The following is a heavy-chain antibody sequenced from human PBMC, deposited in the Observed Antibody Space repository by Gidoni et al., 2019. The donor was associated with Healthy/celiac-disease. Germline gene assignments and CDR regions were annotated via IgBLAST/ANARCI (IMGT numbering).Heavy chain of an antibody. CDR3: ARDRQLVPYNWFDP. J-gene: IGHJ5*02. CDR1: GYTFTSYA. Sequence: QVQLVQSGAEVKKPGASVKVSCKASGYTFTSYAMHWVRQAPGQRLEWMGWINAGNGNTKYSQKFQGRVTITRDTSASTAYMELSSLRSEDTAVYYCARDRQLVPYNWFDPWGQGTLVTVSS. V-gene: IGHV1-3*01. D-gene: IGHD6-13*01. CDR2: INAGNGNT.